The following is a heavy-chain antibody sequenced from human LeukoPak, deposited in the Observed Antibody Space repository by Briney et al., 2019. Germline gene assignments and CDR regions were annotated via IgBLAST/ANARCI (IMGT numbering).Heavy chain of an antibody. CDR2: INHSGST. V-gene: IGHV4-34*01. J-gene: IGHJ6*03. CDR3: ARDNSYMDV. CDR1: GFTFRSYA. D-gene: IGHD1-14*01. Sequence: PGGSLRLSCAASGFTFRSYAMSWVRQAPGKGLEWIGEINHSGSTNYNPSLKSRVTISVDTSKNQFSLKLSSVTAADTAVYYCARDNSYMDVWGKGTTVTVSS.